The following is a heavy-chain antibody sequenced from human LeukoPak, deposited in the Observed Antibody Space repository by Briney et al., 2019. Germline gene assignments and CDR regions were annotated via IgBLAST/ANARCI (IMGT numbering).Heavy chain of an antibody. CDR2: IYTSGST. V-gene: IGHV4-4*07. D-gene: IGHD3-10*01. CDR1: GGSISSYY. J-gene: IGHJ6*02. Sequence: PSETLSLTCTVSGGSISSYYWSWIRQPAGKGLEWIGGIYTSGSTNYNPSLKRRVTMSVDTSKNQCSLKLSSVTAADTAVYYCARGRYSSPLWFGELPTYYYYYYGMDVWGQGTTVTVSS. CDR3: ARGRYSSPLWFGELPTYYYYYYGMDV.